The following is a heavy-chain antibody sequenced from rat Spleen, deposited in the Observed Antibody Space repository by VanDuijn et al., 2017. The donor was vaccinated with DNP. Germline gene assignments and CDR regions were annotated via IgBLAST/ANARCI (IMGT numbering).Heavy chain of an antibody. V-gene: IGHV5-31*01. CDR1: GFTFSYYW. J-gene: IGHJ2*01. CDR2: ITSGGGST. D-gene: IGHD1-10*01. CDR3: ARWGQLDYFDY. Sequence: EVQLVESGGDLVLPGRSLELSCRASGFTFSYYWMTWIRQVPGKGLEWIASITSGGGSTSYPDSVKGRFTISRDDARNTLYLQMNSLRSEDTATYYCARWGQLDYFDYWGRGIMVTVSS.